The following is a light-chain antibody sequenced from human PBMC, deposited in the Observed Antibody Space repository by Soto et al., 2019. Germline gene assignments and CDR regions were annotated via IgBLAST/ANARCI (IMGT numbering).Light chain of an antibody. CDR3: CAYAGNSTFVV. CDR2: EGS. Sequence: QSALTQPASVSGSPGQSITISCTGTSSDVGSYNLVSWYQQHPGKAPKLMIYEGSKRPSGVSNRFSGSKSGNTASLTISGLQAEDEADYDCCAYAGNSTFVVFGGGTKVTVL. CDR1: SSDVGSYNL. V-gene: IGLV2-23*03. J-gene: IGLJ2*01.